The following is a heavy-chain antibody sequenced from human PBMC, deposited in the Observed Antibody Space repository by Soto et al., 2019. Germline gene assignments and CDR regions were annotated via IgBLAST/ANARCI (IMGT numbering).Heavy chain of an antibody. CDR1: GYSFTSYW. Sequence: RGESLKISCKGSGYSFTSYWISWVRQMPGKGLEWMGRIDPSDSYTNYSPSFQGHVTISADKSISTAYLQWSSLKASDTAMYYCATTPHYCSSTSCYANWFDPWGQGTLVTVSS. CDR3: ATTPHYCSSTSCYANWFDP. V-gene: IGHV5-10-1*01. D-gene: IGHD2-2*01. J-gene: IGHJ5*02. CDR2: IDPSDSYT.